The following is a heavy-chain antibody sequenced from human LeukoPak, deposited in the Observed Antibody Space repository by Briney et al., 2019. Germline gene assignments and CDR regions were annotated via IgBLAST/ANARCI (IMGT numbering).Heavy chain of an antibody. Sequence: ASVKVSCKASGYTFTNYYLHWVRQAPGQGLEWMGWINPNNGGTNCAQKFQGRVTMTRDTSISTVYMEVTRLRSDDTALYYCARPPGLDGYNRYDYWGQGTLVTVSS. CDR2: INPNNGGT. V-gene: IGHV1-2*02. D-gene: IGHD5-24*01. CDR3: ARPPGLDGYNRYDY. J-gene: IGHJ4*02. CDR1: GYTFTNYY.